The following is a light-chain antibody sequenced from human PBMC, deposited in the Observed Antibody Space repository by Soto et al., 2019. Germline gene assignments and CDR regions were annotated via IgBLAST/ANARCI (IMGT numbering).Light chain of an antibody. CDR1: QSVSNW. V-gene: IGKV1-5*03. CDR2: EAS. Sequence: DIQMTQSPSTLSASAGDRVTITCRASQSVSNWLAWYQQKPGKAPELLIYEASSLESGVPSRFSGSGSETAFTLTISSLQPDDFATYYCQQYNNYPWTFGQGTKVEI. CDR3: QQYNNYPWT. J-gene: IGKJ1*01.